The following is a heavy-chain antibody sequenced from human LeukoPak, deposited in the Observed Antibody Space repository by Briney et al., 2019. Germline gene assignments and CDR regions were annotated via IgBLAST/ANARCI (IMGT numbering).Heavy chain of an antibody. CDR1: GGSVTDYY. J-gene: IGHJ4*02. CDR3: ARGGSYDY. D-gene: IGHD1-26*01. V-gene: IGHV4-4*07. CDR2: VYTGGTP. Sequence: PSETPSLTCTVSGGSVTDYYWSWIRQPAGKGLEWIGRVYTGGTPNYNSSLKSRLTLSLDTSKNQFSLRLTSLTAADTAVYYCARGGSYDYWGRGTLVTVSS.